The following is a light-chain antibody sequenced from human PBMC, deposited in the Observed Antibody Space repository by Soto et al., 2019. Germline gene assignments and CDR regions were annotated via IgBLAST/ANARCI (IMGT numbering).Light chain of an antibody. J-gene: IGKJ5*01. CDR2: EVY. CDR3: MKSVQLPIT. V-gene: IGKV2D-29*01. CDR1: QSLLLGDGKTY. Sequence: DVLMTQPSLSLSVTPGPPASISRQSTQSLLLGDGKTYLYWYMQKSGQPPQLLIYEVYNRFSGVQDRFSGSGSGKDFTLKISRVEAEDVGVYYCMKSVQLPITCGQGTRLEIK.